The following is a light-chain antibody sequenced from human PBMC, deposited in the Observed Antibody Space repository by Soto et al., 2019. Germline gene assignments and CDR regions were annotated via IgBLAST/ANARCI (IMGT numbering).Light chain of an antibody. J-gene: IGKJ5*01. CDR3: QQRSDWPSIS. CDR2: GAS. V-gene: IGKV3-15*01. CDR1: QSVSSS. Sequence: EIVMTQSPATLSVSPGERATLSCRASQSVSSSLAWYQQKPGQAPRLLIYGASTRATGIPARFSGSGSGTEFTLTISSLQSEDFAVYYCQQRSDWPSISFGQGTRLEIK.